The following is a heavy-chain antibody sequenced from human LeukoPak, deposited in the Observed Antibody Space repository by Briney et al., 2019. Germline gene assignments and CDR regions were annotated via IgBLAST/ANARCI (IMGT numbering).Heavy chain of an antibody. CDR2: ITPSGGSI. D-gene: IGHD1-26*01. V-gene: IGHV1-46*01. CDR3: ARDWELGY. J-gene: IGHJ4*02. Sequence: GASVKVSCKASGYTFTTYYMHWVRQAPGQGLEWMGVITPSGGSITSAQKFQDRVTMTRDTSTSTVYMELSSLTSDATAVYYCARDWELGYWGQGTLVTVSS. CDR1: GYTFTTYY.